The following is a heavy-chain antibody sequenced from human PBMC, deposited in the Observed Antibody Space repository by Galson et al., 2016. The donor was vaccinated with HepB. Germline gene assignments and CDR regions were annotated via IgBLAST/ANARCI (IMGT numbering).Heavy chain of an antibody. CDR3: ARDSGTPPPRRGPSSGY. CDR2: IYSTGTT. CDR1: GFPVSNNY. D-gene: IGHD1-26*01. Sequence: LRLSCAASGFPVSNNYMIWFRQAPGKVLEWVSLIYSTGTTSYADSVKGRFTISRDSSKNTLYLQMNSLRAEDTAIYYCARDSGTPPPRRGPSSGYWGQGTLVTVSS. V-gene: IGHV3-53*01. J-gene: IGHJ4*02.